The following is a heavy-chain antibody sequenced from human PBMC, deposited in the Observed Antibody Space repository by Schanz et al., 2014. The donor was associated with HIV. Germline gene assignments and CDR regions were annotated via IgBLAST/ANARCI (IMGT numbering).Heavy chain of an antibody. D-gene: IGHD5-12*01. CDR3: ARAKWPPRNRHFDF. V-gene: IGHV4-34*02. CDR2: VNHSGDA. CDR1: GSSVTYFY. J-gene: IGHJ4*02. Sequence: QVPLQQWGAGLLKPSETLSLTCAVYGSSVTYFYWSWIRQSPGKGLEWIAEVNHSGDANHNPSLKSRGTITGDTSRNQSSLKLAAVTAADTAVYYCARAKWPPRNRHFDFWGQGNLVTVS.